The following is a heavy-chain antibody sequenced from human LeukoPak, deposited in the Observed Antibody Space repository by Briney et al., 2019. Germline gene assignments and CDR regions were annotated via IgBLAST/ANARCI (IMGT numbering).Heavy chain of an antibody. CDR3: TRVEETATTAAIIRKYSYYYYYMDV. V-gene: IGHV3-7*01. J-gene: IGHJ6*03. Sequence: GGSLRLSCAASGFTFSTYRMSWVRQAPGKGPEWVANIKQDGSEKHYVDSVKGRFTISRDNAKNSLYLQMSSLRAEDTAVYYCTRVEETATTAAIIRKYSYYYYYMDVWGKGNTVTVSS. CDR2: IKQDGSEK. CDR1: GFTFSTYR. D-gene: IGHD4-11*01.